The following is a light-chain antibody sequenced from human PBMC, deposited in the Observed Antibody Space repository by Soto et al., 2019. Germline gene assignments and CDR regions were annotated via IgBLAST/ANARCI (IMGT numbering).Light chain of an antibody. J-gene: IGKJ1*01. CDR2: LGS. Sequence: IVVTQSPLSLSVTPGEPASSSCRSGETLLHSNGHNYLDWYVQKPGQSPQLLIFLGSDRASGVPDRFSGSGSGTNFTLKIRGVEAEDVGVYYCMQALQIPPTFGQGTRVDIK. CDR1: ETLLHSNGHNY. CDR3: MQALQIPPT. V-gene: IGKV2-28*01.